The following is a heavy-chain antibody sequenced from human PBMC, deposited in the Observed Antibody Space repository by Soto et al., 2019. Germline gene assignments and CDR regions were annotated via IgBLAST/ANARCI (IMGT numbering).Heavy chain of an antibody. J-gene: IGHJ4*02. V-gene: IGHV3-23*01. Sequence: LRLSCAASGFTFSSYAMSWVRQAPGKGLEWVSAISGSGGSTYYADSVKGRFTISRDNSKNTLYLQMNSLRAEDTAVYYCAKDAPYYYDSSGYYFDYWGQGTLVTVSS. CDR3: AKDAPYYYDSSGYYFDY. CDR2: ISGSGGST. CDR1: GFTFSSYA. D-gene: IGHD3-22*01.